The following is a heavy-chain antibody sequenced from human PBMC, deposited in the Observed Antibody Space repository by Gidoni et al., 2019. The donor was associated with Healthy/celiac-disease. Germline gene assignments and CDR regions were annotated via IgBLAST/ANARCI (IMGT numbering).Heavy chain of an antibody. V-gene: IGHV4-39*01. D-gene: IGHD5-12*01. CDR2: IYYSGST. Sequence: QLQLQESGPGLVKPSETLSPTCPVPGGSISRSSYYWGWIRQPPGKGLEWIGSIYYSGSTYYNPSLKSRVTISVDTSKNQFSLKLSSVTAADTAVYYCARRDRRVDQLAASKLFDIWGQGTMVTVSS. CDR1: GGSISRSSYY. CDR3: ARRDRRVDQLAASKLFDI. J-gene: IGHJ3*02.